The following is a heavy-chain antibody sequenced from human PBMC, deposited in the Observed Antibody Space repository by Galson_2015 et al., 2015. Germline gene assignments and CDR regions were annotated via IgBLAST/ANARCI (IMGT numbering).Heavy chain of an antibody. CDR1: GLMFSIYA. D-gene: IGHD2/OR15-2a*01. CDR3: VKDSVPKNGIYDAFDI. J-gene: IGHJ3*02. Sequence: SLRLSCAPSGLMFSIYAMSWVRQAPGKGLEWVSTIGGGDADTSYADSVKGRFTISRDNSKSTLYLQMNSLRVEDTAVYYCVKDSVPKNGIYDAFDIWGQGTKVPVSS. CDR2: IGGGDADT. V-gene: IGHV3-23*01.